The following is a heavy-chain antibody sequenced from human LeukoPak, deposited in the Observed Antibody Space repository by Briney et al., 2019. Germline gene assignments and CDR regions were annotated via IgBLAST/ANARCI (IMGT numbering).Heavy chain of an antibody. CDR2: IYSGGST. J-gene: IGHJ4*02. CDR1: GFTVSSNY. D-gene: IGHD3-22*01. Sequence: PGGSLRLSCAASGFTVSSNYMSRVRQAPGKGLEWVSVIYSGGSTYYADSVKGRFTISRDNSKNTLYLQMNSLRAEDTAVYYCASLGDYYDSSGYYYWGQGTLVTVSS. V-gene: IGHV3-53*01. CDR3: ASLGDYYDSSGYYY.